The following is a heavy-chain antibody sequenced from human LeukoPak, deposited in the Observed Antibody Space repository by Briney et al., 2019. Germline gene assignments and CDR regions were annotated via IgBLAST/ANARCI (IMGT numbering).Heavy chain of an antibody. CDR2: IKSKTDGWTK. D-gene: IGHD4-17*01. J-gene: IGHJ4*02. CDR1: GFTFNNAY. Sequence: GVSLTLSCTAYGFTFNNAYRNWHRHAQGQELEWMGHIKSKTDGWTKNYEAPVKSRLTISRDDLKNTLYLQMNNLKIEDTALYYCATGAVGYDYGDYGGWSDWGQGTLVTVTS. V-gene: IGHV3-15*05. CDR3: ATGAVGYDYGDYGGWSD.